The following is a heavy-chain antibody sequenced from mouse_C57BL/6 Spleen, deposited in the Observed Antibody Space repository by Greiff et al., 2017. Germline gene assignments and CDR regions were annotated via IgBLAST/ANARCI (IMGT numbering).Heavy chain of an antibody. V-gene: IGHV1-82*01. CDR1: GYAFSSSW. Sequence: QVQLQQSGPELVKPGASVKISCKASGYAFSSSWMNWVKQRPGKGLEWIGRIYPGDGDTNYNGKFKGKATLTADKSSSTASMQLSSLTAEDSAVYFWTRSWAYWGQGTLVTVSA. CDR2: IYPGDGDT. CDR3: TRSWAY. J-gene: IGHJ3*01.